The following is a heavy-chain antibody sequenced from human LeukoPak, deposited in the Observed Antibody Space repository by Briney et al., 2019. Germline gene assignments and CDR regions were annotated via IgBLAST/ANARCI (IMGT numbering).Heavy chain of an antibody. CDR2: ISSLSGTI. CDR3: AELGITMIGGV. D-gene: IGHD3-10*02. CDR1: GFTFSSYE. Sequence: GGSLRLSCAASGFTFSSYEMNWVRQAPGKGLEWVSYISSLSGTIYYADSVKGRFTISRDNAKNSLYLQMNSLRAEDTAVYYCAELGITMIGGVWGKGTTVTISS. V-gene: IGHV3-48*03. J-gene: IGHJ6*04.